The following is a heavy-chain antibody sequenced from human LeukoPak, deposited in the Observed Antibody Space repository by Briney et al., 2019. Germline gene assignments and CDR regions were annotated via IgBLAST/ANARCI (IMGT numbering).Heavy chain of an antibody. J-gene: IGHJ4*02. V-gene: IGHV3-21*01. Sequence: PGGSLTLSRAVSGYTFSDFSVNWVRQAPGQGLEWVSSISVRRNYRYYADSVRGRFTISRDDARDSLFLQMNSLRAEETAVYFCVRLRRNNDRSGYYYYYDYWGQGTLVTVSS. CDR3: VRLRRNNDRSGYYYYYDY. CDR1: GYTFSDFS. D-gene: IGHD3-22*01. CDR2: ISVRRNYR.